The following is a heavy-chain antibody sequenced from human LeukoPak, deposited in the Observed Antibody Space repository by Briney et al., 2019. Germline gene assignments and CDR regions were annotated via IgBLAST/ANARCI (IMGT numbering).Heavy chain of an antibody. CDR1: GFTFSNSA. J-gene: IGHJ5*02. Sequence: GGSLRLSCAASGFTFSNSAMHWVRQAAGKGLEWVAVISYDGSNKYYADSVKGRSTISRDNSKNTLYLQMNSLRVEDTAVYYCARDWWELSAWGQGTLVTVSS. D-gene: IGHD1-26*01. CDR2: ISYDGSNK. CDR3: ARDWWELSA. V-gene: IGHV3-30-3*01.